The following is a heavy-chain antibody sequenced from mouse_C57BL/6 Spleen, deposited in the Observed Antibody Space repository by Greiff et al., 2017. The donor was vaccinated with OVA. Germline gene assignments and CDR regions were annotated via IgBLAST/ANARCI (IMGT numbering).Heavy chain of an antibody. D-gene: IGHD2-3*01. Sequence: QVQLQQPGAELVKPGASVKLSCKASGYTFTSYWMHWVKQRPGQGLEWIGMIHPNSGSTNYNEKFKSKATLTVDKSSSTAYMQLSSLTSEDSAVYYCARDGYYLYYYAMDYWGQGTSVAVSS. CDR3: ARDGYYLYYYAMDY. J-gene: IGHJ4*01. V-gene: IGHV1-64*01. CDR1: GYTFTSYW. CDR2: IHPNSGST.